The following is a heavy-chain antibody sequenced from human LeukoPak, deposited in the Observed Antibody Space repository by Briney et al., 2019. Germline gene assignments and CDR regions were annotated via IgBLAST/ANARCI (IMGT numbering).Heavy chain of an antibody. CDR1: GYTFTSYG. D-gene: IGHD1-26*01. J-gene: IGHJ3*02. V-gene: IGHV1-18*01. CDR2: ISAYNGST. Sequence: ASVKVSCKAAGYTFTSYGISWVRQAPGQGLEWMGWISAYNGSTNYAQKLQGRVTMPTDTSTSTAYMELRSLRSDDTAVYYYARASRATAAFDIWGQGTMVTVSS. CDR3: ARASRATAAFDI.